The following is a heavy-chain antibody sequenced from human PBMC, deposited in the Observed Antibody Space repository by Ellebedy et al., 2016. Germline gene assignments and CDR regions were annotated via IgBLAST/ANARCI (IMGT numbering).Heavy chain of an antibody. V-gene: IGHV1-69*13. CDR2: IVPISGTP. CDR3: ARSDRYYYDSNGYNYKRGHFDF. CDR1: GDTFSTYV. D-gene: IGHD3-22*01. J-gene: IGHJ4*02. Sequence: SVNVSCXASGDTFSTYVISWVRQAPGQGLEWMGGIVPISGTPHYAQKFQGRVTITAAESTNTDYMELSSLRSEDTAIYYCARSDRYYYDSNGYNYKRGHFDFWGQGTALTVSS.